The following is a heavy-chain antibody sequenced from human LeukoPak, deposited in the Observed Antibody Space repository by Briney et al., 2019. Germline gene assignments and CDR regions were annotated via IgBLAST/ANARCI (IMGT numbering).Heavy chain of an antibody. V-gene: IGHV3-21*01. CDR3: VRDFRSADY. CDR2: ITPSSSYI. CDR1: GIAFRSYT. J-gene: IGHJ4*02. Sequence: PGGSLRLSCTPSGIAFRSYTMNWVRQAPGKGLEWVSSITPSSSYIYYADSVKGRFTISRDSAKNSVFLQMNSLRVEDTAVYYCVRDFRSADYWGQGTLVTVSS.